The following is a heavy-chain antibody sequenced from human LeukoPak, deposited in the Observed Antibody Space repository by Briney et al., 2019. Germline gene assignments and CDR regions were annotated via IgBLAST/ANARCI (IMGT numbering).Heavy chain of an antibody. J-gene: IGHJ5*02. CDR1: GGSISSGSSY. Sequence: PSQTLSLTCTVSGGSISSGSSYWSWIRQPAGKGLEWIGRIYTSGNTNYKPSLQSRVTISVDTAKSQFSLKLSSVTAADTAVYYCTRGDNTWGQGTLVTVSS. D-gene: IGHD2/OR15-2a*01. V-gene: IGHV4-61*02. CDR3: TRGDNT. CDR2: IYTSGNT.